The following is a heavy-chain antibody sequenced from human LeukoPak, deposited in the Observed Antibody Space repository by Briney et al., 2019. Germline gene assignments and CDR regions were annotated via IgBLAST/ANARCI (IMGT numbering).Heavy chain of an antibody. D-gene: IGHD6-13*01. CDR3: ARGYSSSWYLSGAFDI. V-gene: IGHV1-18*01. Sequence: ASVKVSCKTSGYTFTIYSISRVRQAPGQGLEWMGWISAYNGNTNYAQKLQGRVTMTTDTSTSTAYMELRSLRSDDTAVYYCARGYSSSWYLSGAFDIWGQGTMVTVSS. CDR2: ISAYNGNT. CDR1: GYTFTIYS. J-gene: IGHJ3*02.